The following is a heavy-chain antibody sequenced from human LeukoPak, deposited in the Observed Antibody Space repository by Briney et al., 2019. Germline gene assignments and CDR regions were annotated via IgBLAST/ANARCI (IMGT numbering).Heavy chain of an antibody. CDR2: INWNGRIT. D-gene: IGHD5-18*01. V-gene: IGHV3-20*04. CDR3: ARGSVQLWLRDTYYYMDV. J-gene: IGHJ6*03. Sequence: GGSLRLSCAASGFTFDDYAMNWVRQVPGRGLEWVTGINWNGRITEYADSVKDRFTISRQNTKNSLYLYMNNLGGEDTALYFCARGSVQLWLRDTYYYMDVWGKGTTVTVSS. CDR1: GFTFDDYA.